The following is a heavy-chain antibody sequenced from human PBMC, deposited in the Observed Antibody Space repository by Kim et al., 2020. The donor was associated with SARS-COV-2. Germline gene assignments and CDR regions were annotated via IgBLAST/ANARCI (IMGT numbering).Heavy chain of an antibody. J-gene: IGHJ6*02. Sequence: SETLSLTCTVSGGSISSSSYYWGWIRQPPGKGLEWIGSIYYSGSTYYNPSLKSRVTISVDTSKNQFSLKLSSVTAADTAVYYCARQIRFLEWLPIYYYYGMDVWGQGTTVTVSS. CDR2: IYYSGST. CDR3: ARQIRFLEWLPIYYYYGMDV. V-gene: IGHV4-39*01. D-gene: IGHD3-3*01. CDR1: GGSISSSSYY.